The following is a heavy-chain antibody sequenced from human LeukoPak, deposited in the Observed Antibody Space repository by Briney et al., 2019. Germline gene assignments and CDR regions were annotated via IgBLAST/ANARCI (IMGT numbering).Heavy chain of an antibody. D-gene: IGHD2/OR15-2a*01. CDR1: GSTFSRNA. CDR3: ARIQAIGVPVAIGAYYSYGMDV. J-gene: IGHJ6*02. V-gene: IGHV1-69*04. Sequence: ASVKVSCKASGSTFSRNAISWVRQAPGQGLEWMGRFIPMVGIATYAQKFQGRVTITEDRSTNTAYMEMSSLRTDDSAVYYCARIQAIGVPVAIGAYYSYGMDVWGQGTAVTVSS. CDR2: FIPMVGIA.